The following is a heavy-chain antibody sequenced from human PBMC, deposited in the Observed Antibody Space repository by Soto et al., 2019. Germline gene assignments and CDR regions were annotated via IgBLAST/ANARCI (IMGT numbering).Heavy chain of an antibody. CDR2: ISGSGGST. J-gene: IGHJ3*02. CDR1: GFAFSSYA. Sequence: GGSLRLSCAASGFAFSSYAMSWVRQAPGKGLEWVSAISGSGGSTYYADSVKGRFTISRDNSKNTLYLQMNSLRAEDTAVYYCAKDRESYYGAFDIWGQGTMVTVSS. CDR3: AKDRESYYGAFDI. D-gene: IGHD1-26*01. V-gene: IGHV3-23*01.